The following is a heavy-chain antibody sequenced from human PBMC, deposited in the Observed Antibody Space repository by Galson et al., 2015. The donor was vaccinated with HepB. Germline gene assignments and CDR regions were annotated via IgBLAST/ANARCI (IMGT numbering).Heavy chain of an antibody. V-gene: IGHV3-74*01. CDR2: ISSDGSST. J-gene: IGHJ6*02. Sequence: SLRLSCAASGFTISNYWMHWVRQAPGKGLVWVSRISSDGSSTSYADSVKGRFTISRDNAKNTLHLQMNSLRADDTAVYYCVRLSRPVWDQGTTATVSS. CDR3: VRLSRPV. CDR1: GFTISNYW.